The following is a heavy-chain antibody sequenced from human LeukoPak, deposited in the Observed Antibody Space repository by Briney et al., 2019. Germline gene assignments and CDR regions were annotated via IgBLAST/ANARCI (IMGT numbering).Heavy chain of an antibody. CDR1: GCSISRYY. Sequence: SETLSLTCTVTGCSISRYYWSWMRQPAGKEREWIGYIYYGGSTNYNPSLKSRVTISVDTSKNQFSLKLSSVTAADTAVYYCARGIAAAGTWGNWFDPWGQGTLVTVSS. V-gene: IGHV4-59*01. CDR2: IYYGGST. CDR3: ARGIAAAGTWGNWFDP. D-gene: IGHD6-13*01. J-gene: IGHJ5*02.